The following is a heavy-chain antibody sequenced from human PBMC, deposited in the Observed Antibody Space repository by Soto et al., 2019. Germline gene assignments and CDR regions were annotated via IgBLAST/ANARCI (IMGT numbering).Heavy chain of an antibody. CDR3: ARHGGYSSVPGY. V-gene: IGHV4-59*08. J-gene: IGHJ4*02. D-gene: IGHD6-25*01. CDR2: IYYSGST. Sequence: QVQLQESGPGLVKPSETLSLTCTVSGGSITSYYWSWIRQPPGKGLEWIGYIYYSGSTNYNPSLKSRVTISVDTSKNQFSLKLSSVTAADTAVYYCARHGGYSSVPGYWGQGTLVTVSS. CDR1: GGSITSYY.